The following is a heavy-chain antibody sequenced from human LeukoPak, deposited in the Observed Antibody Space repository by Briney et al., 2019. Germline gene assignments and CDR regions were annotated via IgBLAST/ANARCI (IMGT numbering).Heavy chain of an antibody. CDR3: ARDTDGYNFFHY. D-gene: IGHD5-24*01. CDR1: GGSISSHY. CDR2: IYYSGST. V-gene: IGHV4-59*11. Sequence: SETLSLTCTVSGGSISSHYWNWIRQPPGKGLEWIGYIYYSGSTTYNPSLKSRLTISLDTSKNQFSLKPSSVTAADTGVYYCARDTDGYNFFHYWGQGTLVTVSS. J-gene: IGHJ4*02.